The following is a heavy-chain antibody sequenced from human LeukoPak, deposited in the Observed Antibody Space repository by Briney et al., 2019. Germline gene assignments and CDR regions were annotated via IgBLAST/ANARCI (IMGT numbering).Heavy chain of an antibody. CDR3: AKAYCGGDCYSYYYYIDV. Sequence: GGSLRLSCAASGFTFSSYGMHWVRQAPGKGLEWVAFIRYDGSNKYYADSVKGRFTISRDNSKNTLYLQMNSLRAEDTAVYYCAKAYCGGDCYSYYYYIDVWGKGTTVTVSS. CDR2: IRYDGSNK. V-gene: IGHV3-30*02. J-gene: IGHJ6*03. D-gene: IGHD2-21*01. CDR1: GFTFSSYG.